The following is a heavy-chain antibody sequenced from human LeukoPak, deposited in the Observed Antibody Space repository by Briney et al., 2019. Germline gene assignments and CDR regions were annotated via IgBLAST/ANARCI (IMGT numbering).Heavy chain of an antibody. V-gene: IGHV4-38-2*02. J-gene: IGHJ3*01. Sequence: SETLSLTCTVSGYSISSGYYWGWIRQPPGKGLEWIGSIYHSGSTYYNPSLKSRVTISVDTSKNQFSLKLSSVTAADTAVYYCAREELLGSAFHLWGQGTMVTVSS. CDR1: GYSISSGYY. D-gene: IGHD1-26*01. CDR3: AREELLGSAFHL. CDR2: IYHSGST.